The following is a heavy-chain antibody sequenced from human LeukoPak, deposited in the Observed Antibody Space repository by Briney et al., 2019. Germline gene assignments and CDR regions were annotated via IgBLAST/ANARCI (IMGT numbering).Heavy chain of an antibody. Sequence: PGGSLRLSCAASGFTFGTYTMSWVRQAPGKGLEWVSTFSGSGGTTYYADSVKGRFTISRDNSKNTLYLQMNSLRAEDTAIYFCAKIPYTSTLVYFDYWGQGTLVTVSS. D-gene: IGHD1-1*01. V-gene: IGHV3-23*01. J-gene: IGHJ4*02. CDR1: GFTFGTYT. CDR3: AKIPYTSTLVYFDY. CDR2: FSGSGGTT.